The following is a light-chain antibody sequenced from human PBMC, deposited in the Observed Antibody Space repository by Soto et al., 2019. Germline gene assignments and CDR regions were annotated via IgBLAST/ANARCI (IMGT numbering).Light chain of an antibody. CDR3: SSYTSSSTDV. CDR2: EVS. V-gene: IGLV2-14*01. Sequence: QSALTLPASVSGSPGQSITISCTGTSSDIGGSNYVSWYRHHPGKAPKLMIYEVSKRPSGVSNRFSGSKSGNTASLTISGLQAEDEADYYCSSYTSSSTDVFGTGTKVTVL. J-gene: IGLJ1*01. CDR1: SSDIGGSNY.